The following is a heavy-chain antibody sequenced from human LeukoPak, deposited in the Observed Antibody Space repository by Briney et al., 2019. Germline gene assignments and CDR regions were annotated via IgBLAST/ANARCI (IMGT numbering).Heavy chain of an antibody. Sequence: PSETLSLTCTVSGGSISSYYWSWIRQPPGKGLEWIGYIYHSGSTYYNPSLKSRVTISVDRSKNQFSLKLSSVTAADTAVYYCASSLSGYYGSGSSHDAFDIWGQGTMVTVSS. CDR3: ASSLSGYYGSGSSHDAFDI. D-gene: IGHD3-10*01. CDR1: GGSISSYY. V-gene: IGHV4-59*12. J-gene: IGHJ3*02. CDR2: IYHSGST.